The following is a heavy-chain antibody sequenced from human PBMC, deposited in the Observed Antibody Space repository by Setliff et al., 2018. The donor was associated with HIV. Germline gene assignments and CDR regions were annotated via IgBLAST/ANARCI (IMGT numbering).Heavy chain of an antibody. CDR1: GASISSDT. CDR2: IYTSGST. J-gene: IGHJ4*02. D-gene: IGHD5-12*01. Sequence: SETLSLTCIVSGASISSDTWSWIRQPAGKGLEWIGHIYTSGSTNYNPSLKSRVTISVDTSKNQFSLKLSSVTAADTAVYYCARDSGYSGYVDYWGQGTLVTVSS. V-gene: IGHV4-4*07. CDR3: ARDSGYSGYVDY.